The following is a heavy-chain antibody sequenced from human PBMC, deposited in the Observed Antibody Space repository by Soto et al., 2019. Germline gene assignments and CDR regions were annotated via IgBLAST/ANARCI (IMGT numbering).Heavy chain of an antibody. Sequence: ASVKVSCKASGYTFTSYGIHWGRQAPGQRLEWMGWINAANGDTKYSPKFQGRVTITRDTSASTAYMELSSLRSEDTAVYYCASGGLLTLFSYCGQGTLVTVSS. V-gene: IGHV1-3*01. CDR3: ASGGLLTLFSY. D-gene: IGHD3-22*01. J-gene: IGHJ4*02. CDR1: GYTFTSYG. CDR2: INAANGDT.